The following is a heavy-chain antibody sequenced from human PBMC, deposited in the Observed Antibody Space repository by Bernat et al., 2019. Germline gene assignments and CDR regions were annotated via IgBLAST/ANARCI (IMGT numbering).Heavy chain of an antibody. CDR2: IYSGGST. J-gene: IGHJ4*02. V-gene: IGHV3-66*01. CDR3: ARGANYYASGNYFDY. Sequence: EVQLVESGGGLVQPGGSLRLSCAASGFTVSSNYMTWVRQAPGKGLQWVSVIYSGGSTYYADSVKGRFSISRDSSKNTLYLQMNSLRVEDTAVYYCARGANYYASGNYFDYWGQGTLVTVSS. D-gene: IGHD3-10*01. CDR1: GFTVSSNY.